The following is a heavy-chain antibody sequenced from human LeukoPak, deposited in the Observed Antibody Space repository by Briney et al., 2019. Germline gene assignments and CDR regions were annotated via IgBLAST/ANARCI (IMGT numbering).Heavy chain of an antibody. Sequence: GASVKVSCKASGYTFTGYYMHWVRQAPGQGLEWMGWINPNSGGTNYAQKFQGRVTMTRDTSISTAYMELSRLRSDDTAVYYCAREDHYDFWSGSMEQCAFDIWGQGTMVTVSS. CDR3: AREDHYDFWSGSMEQCAFDI. V-gene: IGHV1-2*02. J-gene: IGHJ3*02. D-gene: IGHD3-3*01. CDR1: GYTFTGYY. CDR2: INPNSGGT.